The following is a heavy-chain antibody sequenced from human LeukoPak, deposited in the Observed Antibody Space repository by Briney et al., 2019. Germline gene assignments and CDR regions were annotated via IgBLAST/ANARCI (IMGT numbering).Heavy chain of an antibody. V-gene: IGHV4-59*11. Sequence: SETLSLTCTVSGGSISSHYWSWIRQPPGKGLEWIGYIYYSGSTNYNPSLKSRVTISVDTSKNQFSLKLSSVTAADTAVYYCARAVPRGGYSGYDLDYWGQGTLVTVSS. CDR3: ARAVPRGGYSGYDLDY. CDR1: GGSISSHY. J-gene: IGHJ4*02. D-gene: IGHD5-12*01. CDR2: IYYSGST.